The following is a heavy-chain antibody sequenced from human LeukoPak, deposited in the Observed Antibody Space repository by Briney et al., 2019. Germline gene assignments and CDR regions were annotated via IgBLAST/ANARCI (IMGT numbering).Heavy chain of an antibody. D-gene: IGHD6-13*01. J-gene: IGHJ4*02. CDR2: IYWDDDK. CDR3: ARYIAAALLDY. CDR1: GFSLSTSGVG. Sequence: SGPTPVNPTQTLTLTCTFSGFSLSTSGVGVGWIRQPPGKALEWLALIYWDDDKRYNPSLKSRLTITKDTSKNQVVLTMTNMDPVDTATYYCARYIAAALLDYWGQGTLVAVSS. V-gene: IGHV2-5*02.